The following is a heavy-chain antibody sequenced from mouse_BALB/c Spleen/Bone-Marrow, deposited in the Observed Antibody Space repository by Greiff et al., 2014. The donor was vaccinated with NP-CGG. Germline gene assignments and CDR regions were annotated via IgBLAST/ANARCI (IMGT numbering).Heavy chain of an antibody. J-gene: IGHJ4*01. D-gene: IGHD2-1*01. Sequence: DVKLVESGADLVKPGASVKLSCTASGFNIKDTYIHWVKQRPEQGLEWIGRVDPANGNTKYAPKFQGKATITADASSNTAYLRLSSLTSEDTAVYYCARGFGNSPRDSAMVNWGRGTSVTVSS. CDR1: GFNIKDTY. CDR3: ARGFGNSPRDSAMVN. CDR2: VDPANGNT. V-gene: IGHV14-3*02.